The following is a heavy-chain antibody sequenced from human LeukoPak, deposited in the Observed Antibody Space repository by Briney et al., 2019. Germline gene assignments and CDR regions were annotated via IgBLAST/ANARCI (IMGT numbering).Heavy chain of an antibody. CDR2: IYYSGST. V-gene: IGHV4-59*01. D-gene: IGHD4-23*01. CDR1: GGSISSYY. CDR3: ARVSVWDGANSGRYFFDY. Sequence: PSETLSLTCTVSGGSISSYYWSWIRQPPGKGLEWIGYIYYSGSTNYSPSLKSRVTISVDTSKNQFSLNLNSVTAADTAVYYCARVSVWDGANSGRYFFDYWGQGTLVTVSS. J-gene: IGHJ4*02.